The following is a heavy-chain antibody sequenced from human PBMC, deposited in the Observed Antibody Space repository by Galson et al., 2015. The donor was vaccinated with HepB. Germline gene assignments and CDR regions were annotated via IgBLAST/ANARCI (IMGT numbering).Heavy chain of an antibody. CDR3: ARRSTYDYVWGSYENWFDP. J-gene: IGHJ5*02. V-gene: IGHV1-8*01. Sequence: SVKVSCKASGYTFTSYDINWVRQATGQGLEWMGWMNPNSGNTGYAQKFQGRVTMTRNTSISTAYMELSSLRSEDTAVYYCARRSTYDYVWGSYENWFDPWGQGTLVTVSS. D-gene: IGHD3-16*01. CDR2: MNPNSGNT. CDR1: GYTFTSYD.